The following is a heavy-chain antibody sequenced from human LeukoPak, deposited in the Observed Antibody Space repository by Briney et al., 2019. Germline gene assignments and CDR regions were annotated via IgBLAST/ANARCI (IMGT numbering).Heavy chain of an antibody. D-gene: IGHD6-19*01. V-gene: IGHV3-9*01. CDR2: ISWNSGSI. Sequence: LSGRSLRLSCAASGFIFDDYAIHWVRQAPGKGLEWVSGISWNSGSIGYADSVKGRFTISRDNAKNSLHLQMNSLRAEDTALYYCAKDISSGWYPYYYYGMDVWGQGTTVTVSS. CDR3: AKDISSGWYPYYYYGMDV. J-gene: IGHJ6*02. CDR1: GFIFDDYA.